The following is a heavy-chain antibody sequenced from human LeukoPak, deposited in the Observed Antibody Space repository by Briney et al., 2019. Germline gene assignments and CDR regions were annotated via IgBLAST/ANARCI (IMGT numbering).Heavy chain of an antibody. CDR3: ASRYDSMPD. D-gene: IGHD3-3*01. CDR1: GFIFSTET. CDR2: ISSSSAAK. Sequence: GGSLRLSCAVSGFIFSTETMTWVRQAPGKGLEWLSYISSSSAAKHYAESVKGRFTISRDNAKNSLYLQVNSLRAEDTAVYYCASRYDSMPDWGQGTLVTVSS. V-gene: IGHV3-48*01. J-gene: IGHJ4*02.